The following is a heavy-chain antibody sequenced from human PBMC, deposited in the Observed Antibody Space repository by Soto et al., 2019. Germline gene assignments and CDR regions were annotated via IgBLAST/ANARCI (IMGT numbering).Heavy chain of an antibody. Sequence: QVQLVQSGAEVKKPGSSVKVSCKASGGTFSSYAISWVRQAPGQGLEWMGGIIPIFGTANYAQKFQGTVTIDADDPTSTAYIELSSLSSEDTAVYYCARDYGQQLVYYYGMDVWGHGTTVTVSS. V-gene: IGHV1-69*19. CDR1: GGTFSSYA. J-gene: IGHJ6*02. CDR2: IIPIFGTA. D-gene: IGHD6-13*01. CDR3: ARDYGQQLVYYYGMDV.